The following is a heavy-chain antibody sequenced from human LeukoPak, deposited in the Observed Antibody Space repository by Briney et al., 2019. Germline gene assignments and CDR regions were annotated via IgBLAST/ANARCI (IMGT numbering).Heavy chain of an antibody. CDR2: ISWNSGSI. V-gene: IGHV3-9*01. CDR3: AKVRDSSYYYYGMDV. D-gene: IGHD4-11*01. CDR1: GFTFDDYA. Sequence: GRSLRLSCAASGFTFDDYAMHWVRQAPGKGLEWVSGISWNSGSIGYADSVKGRFTISRDNAKNSLYLQMNGLRAEDTALYYCAKVRDSSYYYYGMDVWGQGTTVTVSS. J-gene: IGHJ6*02.